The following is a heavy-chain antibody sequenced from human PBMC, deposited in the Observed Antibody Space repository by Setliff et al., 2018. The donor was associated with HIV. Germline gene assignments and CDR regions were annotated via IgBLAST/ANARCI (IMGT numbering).Heavy chain of an antibody. CDR1: GFIFNNYA. V-gene: IGHV3-15*01. J-gene: IGHJ4*02. D-gene: IGHD1-26*01. CDR2: IKSKTDGGTT. CDR3: TTDLGGSYHGWNY. Sequence: GGSLRLSCAGSGFIFNNYAMYWVRQPPGKGLEWVGRIKSKTDGGTTDYAAPVKGRFTISRDDSKNTLYLQMNSLKTEDTAVYYCTTDLGGSYHGWNYWGQGTLVTVSS.